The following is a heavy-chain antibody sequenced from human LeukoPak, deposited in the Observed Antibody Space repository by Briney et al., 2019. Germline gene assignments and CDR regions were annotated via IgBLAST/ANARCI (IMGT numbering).Heavy chain of an antibody. Sequence: GGSLRLSCAASGFTFDDYAMHWVRQAPGKGLEWVSGISWNSGSIGYADSVKGRFTISRDNTKNSLYLQMNSLRAEDTALYYCAKDYYDSSAHYGGLFDCWGQGTLVTVSS. V-gene: IGHV3-9*01. CDR3: AKDYYDSSAHYGGLFDC. CDR2: ISWNSGSI. J-gene: IGHJ4*02. CDR1: GFTFDDYA. D-gene: IGHD3-22*01.